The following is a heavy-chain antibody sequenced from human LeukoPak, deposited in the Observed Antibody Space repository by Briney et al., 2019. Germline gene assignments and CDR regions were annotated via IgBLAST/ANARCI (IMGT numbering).Heavy chain of an antibody. J-gene: IGHJ3*01. V-gene: IGHV1-58*01. CDR1: GFTFTSSA. D-gene: IGHD3-22*01. Sequence: SVKVSCKASGFTFTSSAVQWVRQARGQRLEWIGWIVVGSGNTNYAQKFQERVTITRDMSTSLAYMELSSLRSEDTAVYYCAAEAAYYYDSRDAFDVWGQGTMVTVSS. CDR3: AAEAAYYYDSRDAFDV. CDR2: IVVGSGNT.